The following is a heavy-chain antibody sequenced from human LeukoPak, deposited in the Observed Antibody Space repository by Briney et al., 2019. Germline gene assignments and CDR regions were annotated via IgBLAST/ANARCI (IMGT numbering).Heavy chain of an antibody. Sequence: GGSLRLSCAASGFTFSSYAMSWVRQAPGKGLEWVSAISGSGGSTYYEDSVKGRFTISRDNSKNTLYLQMNSLRAEDTAVYYCAKDYYDSSGYYFDYWGQGTLVTVSS. J-gene: IGHJ4*02. V-gene: IGHV3-23*01. CDR1: GFTFSSYA. D-gene: IGHD3-22*01. CDR2: ISGSGGST. CDR3: AKDYYDSSGYYFDY.